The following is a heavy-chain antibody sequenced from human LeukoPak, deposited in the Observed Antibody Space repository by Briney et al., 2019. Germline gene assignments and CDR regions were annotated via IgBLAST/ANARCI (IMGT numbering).Heavy chain of an antibody. CDR3: AGPPPAAAGTPYYYGMDV. V-gene: IGHV1-69*13. CDR1: GGTFSSYA. J-gene: IGHJ6*02. Sequence: GASVKVSCKASGGTFSSYAISWVRQAPGQGLEWMGGIIPIFGTANYAQKFQGRVTITADESTSTAYMELSSLRSEDTAVYYCAGPPPAAAGTPYYYGMDVWGQGTTVTVSS. D-gene: IGHD6-13*01. CDR2: IIPIFGTA.